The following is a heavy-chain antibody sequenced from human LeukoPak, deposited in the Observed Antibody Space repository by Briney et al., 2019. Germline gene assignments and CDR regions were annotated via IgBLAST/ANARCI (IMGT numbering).Heavy chain of an antibody. CDR2: IYYSGNT. J-gene: IGHJ4*02. CDR3: ARRAHSSGWYFDH. Sequence: PSETLSLTCTVSGGSISSSSYYWGWIRQPPGKGLEWIGSIYYSGNTYYNPSLKSRVTISVDTSKNQFSLKLSSVTAADTAVYYCARRAHSSGWYFDHWGQGTLVTVSS. V-gene: IGHV4-39*01. D-gene: IGHD6-19*01. CDR1: GGSISSSSYY.